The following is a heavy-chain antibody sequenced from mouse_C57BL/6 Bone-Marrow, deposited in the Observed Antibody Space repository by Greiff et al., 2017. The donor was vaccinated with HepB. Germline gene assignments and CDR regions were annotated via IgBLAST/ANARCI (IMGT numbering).Heavy chain of an antibody. J-gene: IGHJ4*01. CDR1: GFNIKDDY. Sequence: VQLQQSGAELVRPGASVKLPCPASGFNIKDDYMHWVKQRPEQGLEWIGWIDPENGDTEYASKFQGKATITADTSSHTAYLQLSSLTSEDTAVYYCTPDCYGSSDGLLGLWGQGTSVTVSS. CDR2: IDPENGDT. D-gene: IGHD1-1*01. V-gene: IGHV14-4*01. CDR3: TPDCYGSSDGLLGL.